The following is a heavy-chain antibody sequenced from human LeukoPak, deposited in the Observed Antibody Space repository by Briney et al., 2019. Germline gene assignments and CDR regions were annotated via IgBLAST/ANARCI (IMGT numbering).Heavy chain of an antibody. CDR3: AKDGVTMTVVVTPGYFDY. CDR2: ISGSGGST. Sequence: PGGSLRLSCAASGFTFSSYAMSWVRQAPGKGLEWVSAISGSGGSTYYADSVKGRFTISRDNSKNTLYLQMNSLRAEDTAVYYCAKDGVTMTVVVTPGYFDYWGQGTLVTVSS. J-gene: IGHJ4*02. V-gene: IGHV3-23*01. D-gene: IGHD3-22*01. CDR1: GFTFSSYA.